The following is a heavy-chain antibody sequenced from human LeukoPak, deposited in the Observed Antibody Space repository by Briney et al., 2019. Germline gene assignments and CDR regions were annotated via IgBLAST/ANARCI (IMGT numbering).Heavy chain of an antibody. D-gene: IGHD3-22*01. Sequence: SETLSLTCTVSGGSISSYYWSWNRQPPGKGLEWIGYIYTSGSTNYNPSLKSRVTISVDTSKNQFSLKLSSVTAADTAVYYCARRGAVVVTGSYCYYMDVWGKGTTVTVSS. V-gene: IGHV4-4*09. CDR1: GGSISSYY. CDR2: IYTSGST. J-gene: IGHJ6*03. CDR3: ARRGAVVVTGSYCYYMDV.